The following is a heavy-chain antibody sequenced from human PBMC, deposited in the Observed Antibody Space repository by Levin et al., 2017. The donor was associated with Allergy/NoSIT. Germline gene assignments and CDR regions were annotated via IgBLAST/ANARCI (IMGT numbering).Heavy chain of an antibody. J-gene: IGHJ3*02. CDR1: GYSFTTYW. V-gene: IGHV5-51*01. D-gene: IGHD3-10*01. CDR3: ARGFYGSGSLPLRAFDI. CDR2: LYPGDSDT. Sequence: RGESLKISCKGSGYSFTTYWIAWVRQMPGKGLEWMGILYPGDSDTRYSPSFQDQVTISADKSISTAYLQWSSLKAADTAIYYCARGFYGSGSLPLRAFDIWGQGTMVTVSS.